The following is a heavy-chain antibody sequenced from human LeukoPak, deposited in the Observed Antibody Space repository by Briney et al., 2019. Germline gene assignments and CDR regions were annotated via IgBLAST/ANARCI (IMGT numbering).Heavy chain of an antibody. J-gene: IGHJ4*02. D-gene: IGHD3/OR15-3a*01. CDR3: ARDKIAFGLLFDY. Sequence: PGRSLRLSCAAFGFTFDTNTMHWVRQAPGKGLEWVALISYDGKNKYYADSMKGRFTISRDNSNKTLYLQLNSLRPDDTAVYFCARDKIAFGLLFDYWGQGTLVTVSS. CDR2: ISYDGKNK. CDR1: GFTFDTNT. V-gene: IGHV3-30*04.